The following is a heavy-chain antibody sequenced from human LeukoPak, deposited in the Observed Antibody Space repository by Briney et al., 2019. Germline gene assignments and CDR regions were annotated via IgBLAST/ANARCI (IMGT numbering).Heavy chain of an antibody. Sequence: GGSLRLSCKASGFTFSTYAMHWVRQAPGKGLEWVAVISYDDSNKYYADSVKGRFTISRDNSKNTLYLQMNSLRAEDTAVYYCARAAQLRFLEWLLFGYWGQGTLVTVSS. CDR1: GFTFSTYA. CDR3: ARAAQLRFLEWLLFGY. J-gene: IGHJ4*02. CDR2: ISYDDSNK. D-gene: IGHD3-3*01. V-gene: IGHV3-30-3*01.